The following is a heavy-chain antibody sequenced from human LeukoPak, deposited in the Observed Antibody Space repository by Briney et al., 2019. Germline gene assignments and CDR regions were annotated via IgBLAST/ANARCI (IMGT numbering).Heavy chain of an antibody. CDR2: INPNSGGT. D-gene: IGHD6-13*01. CDR1: GYTFTGYY. CDR3: ARGSSSWVDLAFDY. J-gene: IGHJ4*02. Sequence: ASVTVSCKASGYTFTGYYMHWVRQAPGQGLEWMGWINPNSGGTNYAQKFQGRVTITRDTSISTAYMELSRLRSDDTAVYYCARGSSSWVDLAFDYWGQGTLVTVSS. V-gene: IGHV1-2*02.